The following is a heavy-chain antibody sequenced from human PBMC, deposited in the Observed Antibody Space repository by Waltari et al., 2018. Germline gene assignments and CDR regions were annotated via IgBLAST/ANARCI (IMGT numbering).Heavy chain of an antibody. CDR2: MNPNSGNT. Sequence: QVQRVQSGAEVQKPGASVKVSCRASGYTFTSYDIYWVRRTTEQGLDWMGWMNPNSGNTGYAQKFQGRVTITRNTSISTAYMELSSLRSEDTAVYYCARRYYDILTGYRRFDPWGQGTLVTVSS. D-gene: IGHD3-9*01. V-gene: IGHV1-8*03. CDR3: ARRYYDILTGYRRFDP. J-gene: IGHJ5*02. CDR1: GYTFTSYD.